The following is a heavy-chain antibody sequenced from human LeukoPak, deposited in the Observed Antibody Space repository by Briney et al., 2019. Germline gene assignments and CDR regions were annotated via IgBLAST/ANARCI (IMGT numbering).Heavy chain of an antibody. D-gene: IGHD5-18*01. Sequence: SETLSLTCAVYGGSFSGYYWSWTRQPPGKGLEWIREINHSGSTNYNPSLKSRVTISVDTSKNQFSLKLSSVTAADTAVYYCARCPRLHRVTSLTSYYYYMDVWGTGTTVTVSS. CDR2: INHSGST. CDR1: GGSFSGYY. V-gene: IGHV4-34*01. J-gene: IGHJ6*03. CDR3: ARCPRLHRVTSLTSYYYYMDV.